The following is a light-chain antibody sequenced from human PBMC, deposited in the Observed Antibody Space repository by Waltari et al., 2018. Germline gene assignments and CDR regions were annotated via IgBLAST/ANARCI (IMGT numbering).Light chain of an antibody. CDR2: AAS. CDR1: QKISTY. V-gene: IGKV1-39*01. Sequence: DIQMTQSPSSLSASVGDRVTITCRASQKISTYLNWYQQTPGKAPLLLVYAASTLQSGVPSRFSGSGSATDFTLTISSLQPEDFATYYCQQSYSTPRTFGQGTKLEIK. J-gene: IGKJ2*01. CDR3: QQSYSTPRT.